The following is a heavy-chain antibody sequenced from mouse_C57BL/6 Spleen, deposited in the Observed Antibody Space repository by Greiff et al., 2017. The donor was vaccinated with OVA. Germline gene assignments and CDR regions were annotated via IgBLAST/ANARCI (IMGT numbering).Heavy chain of an antibody. J-gene: IGHJ2*01. CDR1: GFNIKDYY. CDR3: AYGNYFDY. D-gene: IGHD2-1*01. Sequence: EVKLQESGAELVKPGASVKLSCTASGFNIKDYYMHWVKQRTEQGLEWIGRIDPEDGETKYAPNFQAKATITADTSSNTAYLQLSSLTSEDTAVYYCAYGNYFDYWGQGTTLTVSS. CDR2: IDPEDGET. V-gene: IGHV14-2*01.